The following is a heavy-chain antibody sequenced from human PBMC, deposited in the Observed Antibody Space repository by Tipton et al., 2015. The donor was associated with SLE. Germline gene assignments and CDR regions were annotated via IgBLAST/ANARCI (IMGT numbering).Heavy chain of an antibody. J-gene: IGHJ6*03. CDR3: ATGYGDDDFYYYYYMDV. CDR2: IYYSGST. CDR1: GGSISSSSYY. Sequence: TLSLTCTVSGGSISSSSYYWGWIRQPPGKGLEWIGSIYYSGSTYYNPSLKSRVTISVDTSKNQFSLKLSSVTAADTAVYYCATGYGDDDFYYYYYMDVWGKGITVTVSS. V-gene: IGHV4-39*07. D-gene: IGHD4-17*01.